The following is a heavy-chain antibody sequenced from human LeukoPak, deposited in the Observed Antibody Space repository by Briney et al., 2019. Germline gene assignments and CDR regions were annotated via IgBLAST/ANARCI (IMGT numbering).Heavy chain of an antibody. CDR1: GYTFTGYY. CDR2: INPNSGGT. V-gene: IGHV1-2*02. D-gene: IGHD1-7*01. CDR3: ARDPNWNYDLAGMDV. Sequence: GASVKVSCKASGYTFTGYYTHWVRQAPGQGLEWMGWINPNSGGTNYAQKFQGRATMTRDTSISTAYMELSRLRSDDTAVYYCARDPNWNYDLAGMDVWGKGATVTVSS. J-gene: IGHJ6*04.